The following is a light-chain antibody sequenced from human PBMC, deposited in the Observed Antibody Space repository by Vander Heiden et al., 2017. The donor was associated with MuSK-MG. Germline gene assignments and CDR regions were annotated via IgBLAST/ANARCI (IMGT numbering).Light chain of an antibody. CDR2: AAS. J-gene: IGKJ3*01. V-gene: IGKV1-17*01. CDR3: RQHNTFPFT. Sequence: DIQMTQSPSSLSASVGDRVTITCRASQGIGNDLDWYQQKPGKAPKRLVYAASSLQGGVPSRFSGSGSGTEFTLTISSLRPEDFATYYCRQHNTFPFTFGHGTKVXLK. CDR1: QGIGND.